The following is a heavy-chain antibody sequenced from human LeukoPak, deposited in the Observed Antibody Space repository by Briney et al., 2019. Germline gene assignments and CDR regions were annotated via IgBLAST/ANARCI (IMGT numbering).Heavy chain of an antibody. CDR3: ARDPGYSSSWFDY. Sequence: ASVKVSCKASGYTFTSYAMHWVRQAPGQRLEWMGWINAGNGNTKYSQEFQGRVTITRDTSASTAYMELSSLRSEDMAVYYCARDPGYSSSWFDYWGQGTLVTVSS. J-gene: IGHJ4*02. D-gene: IGHD6-13*01. CDR1: GYTFTSYA. V-gene: IGHV1-3*03. CDR2: INAGNGNT.